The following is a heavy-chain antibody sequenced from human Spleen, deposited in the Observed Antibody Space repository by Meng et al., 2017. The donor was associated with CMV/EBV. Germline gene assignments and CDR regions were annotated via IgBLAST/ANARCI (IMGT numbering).Heavy chain of an antibody. V-gene: IGHV4-34*01. CDR1: FSCYY. Sequence: FSCYYWSWIRQPPGKGLEWIGEINHSGSTNYNPSLKSRVTISVDTSKNQFSLKLSSVTAADTAVYYCARDANNYDFWSGYPAGGMDVWGQGTTVTVSS. D-gene: IGHD3-3*01. J-gene: IGHJ6*02. CDR3: ARDANNYDFWSGYPAGGMDV. CDR2: INHSGST.